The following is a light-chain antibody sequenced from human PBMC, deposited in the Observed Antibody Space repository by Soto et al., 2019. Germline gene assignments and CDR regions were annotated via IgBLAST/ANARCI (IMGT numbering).Light chain of an antibody. CDR1: QSVLYSSNNKNY. Sequence: DIVMTQSPDSLAVSLGERATINCKSSQSVLYSSNNKNYLAWYQQKPGQPPKLLIYWASTRESGVPDRFSGSGSETDFTLTISSLQAEDVAVYYCQQYYSTPYTFGQGTKLEIK. CDR2: WAS. V-gene: IGKV4-1*01. CDR3: QQYYSTPYT. J-gene: IGKJ2*01.